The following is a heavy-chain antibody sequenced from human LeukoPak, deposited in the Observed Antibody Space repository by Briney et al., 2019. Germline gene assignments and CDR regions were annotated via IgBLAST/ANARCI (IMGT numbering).Heavy chain of an antibody. CDR1: GYTFTSYD. CDR3: ARVRAARRNWFDP. CDR2: MNPNSGNT. D-gene: IGHD6-6*01. J-gene: IGHJ5*02. Sequence: ASVKVSCKASGYTFTSYDINWVRQATGQGLEWMGWMNPNSGNTGYAQKIQGRVTMTRNTSISTAYMELSSLRSEDTAVYYCARVRAARRNWFDPWGQGTLVTVSS. V-gene: IGHV1-8*01.